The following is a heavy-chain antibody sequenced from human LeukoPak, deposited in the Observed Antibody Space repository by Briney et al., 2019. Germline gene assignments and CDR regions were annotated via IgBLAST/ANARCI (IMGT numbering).Heavy chain of an antibody. CDR3: TSFTRFGELGIFDY. CDR1: GFTFGDYA. CDR2: IRSKAYGGTT. D-gene: IGHD3-10*02. V-gene: IGHV3-49*04. Sequence: PGGSLRLSCTASGFTFGDYAMSWVRQAPGKGLEWVGFIRSKAYGGTTEYAASVKGRFTISRDDSKSIAYLQMNSLKTEDTAVYYCTSFTRFGELGIFDYWGQGTLVTVSS. J-gene: IGHJ4*02.